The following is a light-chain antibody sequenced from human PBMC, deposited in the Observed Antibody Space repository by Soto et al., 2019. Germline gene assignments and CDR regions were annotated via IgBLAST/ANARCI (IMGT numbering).Light chain of an antibody. CDR3: QKYDSAPLT. J-gene: IGKJ3*01. Sequence: DIQMTQSPSSLSASVGDRVTITCRASQGMNNYLAWYQQKPGKVPKLLIYAASTLQSGVPSRFSGSGSGTDFTLTISSLQPEDVGTYYCQKYDSAPLTFGPGTEVEIK. CDR2: AAS. CDR1: QGMNNY. V-gene: IGKV1-27*01.